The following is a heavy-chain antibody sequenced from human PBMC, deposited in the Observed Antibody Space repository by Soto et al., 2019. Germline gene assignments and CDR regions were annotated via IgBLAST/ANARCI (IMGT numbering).Heavy chain of an antibody. Sequence: QVTLKESGPVLVKPTETLTLTCTVSGFSLNNARMSVSWIRQPPGKALEWLAHIFSNDEKSYSTSLNSRLTNSKDNYKSQVVLTMTNMDPVDTATYYCARPKTLYSGTEIDAFDIWGQGTMVTVSS. CDR2: IFSNDEK. J-gene: IGHJ3*02. D-gene: IGHD1-26*01. CDR3: ARPKTLYSGTEIDAFDI. CDR1: GFSLNNARMS. V-gene: IGHV2-26*01.